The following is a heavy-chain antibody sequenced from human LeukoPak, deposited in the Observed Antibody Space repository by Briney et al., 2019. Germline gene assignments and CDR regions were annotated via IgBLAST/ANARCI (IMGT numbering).Heavy chain of an antibody. V-gene: IGHV1-2*02. D-gene: IGHD3-10*01. Sequence: ASVKVSCKASGYTFTSYDISWVRQAPGQGLEWMGWIDPSTGGTNYAQNFQGRVTMTRDTSTTTVYMELSSLKSDDTAVYHCARGNNYGSGSLFYGWGQGTLVTVSS. CDR1: GYTFTSYD. J-gene: IGHJ4*02. CDR3: ARGNNYGSGSLFYG. CDR2: IDPSTGGT.